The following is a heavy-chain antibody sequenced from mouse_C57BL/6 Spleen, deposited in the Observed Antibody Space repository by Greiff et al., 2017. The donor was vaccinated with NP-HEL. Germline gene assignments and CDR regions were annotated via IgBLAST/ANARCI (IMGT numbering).Heavy chain of an antibody. CDR3: AGGYYGSSIYWYFDV. Sequence: QVQLQQSGPGLVAPSQSLSITCTVSGFSLTSYAISWVRQPPGKGLEWLGVIWTGGGTNYNSALKSRLSISKDNSKSQVFLKMNSLQTDDTARYYCAGGYYGSSIYWYFDVWGTGTTVTVSS. J-gene: IGHJ1*03. V-gene: IGHV2-9-1*01. CDR2: IWTGGGT. CDR1: GFSLTSYA. D-gene: IGHD1-1*01.